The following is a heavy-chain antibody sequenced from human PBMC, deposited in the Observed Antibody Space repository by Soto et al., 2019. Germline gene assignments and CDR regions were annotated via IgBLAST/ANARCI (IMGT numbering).Heavy chain of an antibody. V-gene: IGHV3-30*18. CDR3: AKSHCRGDSCYPPTYYFDY. CDR1: GFSFSTFG. Sequence: QVQLVESGGGVVQPGRSLRLSCAASGFSFSTFGMHWVRQAPGKGLEWVAIISYDASHKYYADSVKGRFTISRDNSXNXLXXQMNSLRAEDMAVYYCAKSHCRGDSCYPPTYYFDYWGQGTLVAVSS. J-gene: IGHJ4*02. CDR2: ISYDASHK. D-gene: IGHD2-15*01.